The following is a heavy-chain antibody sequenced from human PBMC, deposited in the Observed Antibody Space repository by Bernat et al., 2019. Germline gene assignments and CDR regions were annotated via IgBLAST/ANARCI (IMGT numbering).Heavy chain of an antibody. CDR2: ISWNSGSI. Sequence: EVQLVESGGGLVQPGRSLRLSCAASGFTFDDYAMHWVRQAPGKGLEWVSGISWNSGSIGYADSVKGRFTISRDNAKNSLYLQMNSLRAEDTALYYCAKVGGRVDYWGQGTLVTVSS. CDR1: GFTFDDYA. D-gene: IGHD3-16*01. CDR3: AKVGGRVDY. V-gene: IGHV3-9*01. J-gene: IGHJ4*02.